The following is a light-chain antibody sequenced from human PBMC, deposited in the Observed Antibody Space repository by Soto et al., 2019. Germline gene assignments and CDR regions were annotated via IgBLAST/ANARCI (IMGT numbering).Light chain of an antibody. CDR1: NTDIGNYKI. Sequence: RSQPGSVCGSPGQVITISYTGSNTDIGNYKIVSWYQQHPGKAPKLIIYEVTKRPSGVSNRFSGSKSGNTASLTISGLQAEDEADYHCCSYAGSDVLVFGSGTKVTAL. CDR2: EVT. J-gene: IGLJ1*01. V-gene: IGLV2-23*02. CDR3: CSYAGSDVLV.